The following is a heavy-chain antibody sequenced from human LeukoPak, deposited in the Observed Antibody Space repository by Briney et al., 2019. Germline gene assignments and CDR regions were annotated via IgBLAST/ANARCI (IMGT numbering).Heavy chain of an antibody. CDR1: VDSVSSNSAA. Sequence: SQTLSLTCAISVDSVSSNSAAWNWIRQSPSRGLEWLARTYYRSKWYNDYAVSVKSRITINPDTSKNQFSLQLNSVTPEDTAVYYCTRDRYSSGWYYFDYWGQGTLVTVSS. V-gene: IGHV6-1*01. J-gene: IGHJ4*02. CDR3: TRDRYSSGWYYFDY. D-gene: IGHD6-19*01. CDR2: TYYRSKWYN.